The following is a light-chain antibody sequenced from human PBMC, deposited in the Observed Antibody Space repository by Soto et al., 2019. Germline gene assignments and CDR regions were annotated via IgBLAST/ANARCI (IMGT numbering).Light chain of an antibody. CDR1: SSNIESNT. CDR3: AAWDDILNGYV. Sequence: QTVLTQPPSAPGTPGQRVTISCSGSSSNIESNTVTWYQQLPGTAPKLVIYSNYDRPSGVPDRFSGSTSGTSASLVIRGLQSEDEADYYYAAWDDILNGYVFGDGTKLTVL. V-gene: IGLV1-44*01. CDR2: SNY. J-gene: IGLJ1*01.